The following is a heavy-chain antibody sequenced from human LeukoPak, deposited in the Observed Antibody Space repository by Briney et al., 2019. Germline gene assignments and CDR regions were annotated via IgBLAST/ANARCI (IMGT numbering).Heavy chain of an antibody. CDR1: GFTFSSYS. V-gene: IGHV3-21*01. J-gene: IGHJ4*02. CDR3: AREDTTGVAVDY. D-gene: IGHD2-8*01. CDR2: ISSSSSYI. Sequence: GGSLRLSCAASGFTFSSYSMNWVRQAPGKGLELVSSISSSSSYIYYADSVKGRFTISRDNAKNSLYLQMNSLRAEDTAVYYCAREDTTGVAVDYWGQGTLVTVSS.